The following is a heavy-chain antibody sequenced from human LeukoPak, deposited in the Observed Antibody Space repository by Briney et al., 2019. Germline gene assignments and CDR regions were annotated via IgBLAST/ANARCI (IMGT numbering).Heavy chain of an antibody. CDR1: GYTFTGYY. Sequence: ASVKVSCKASGYTFTGYYMHWVRQAPGQGLEWMGCINPNSGGTTYAQKFQGRVTMTRDTSISTAYMELSRLRSDDTAVYYCARDIGGWWGPIDYWGQGTLVTVSS. J-gene: IGHJ4*02. CDR2: INPNSGGT. V-gene: IGHV1-2*02. CDR3: ARDIGGWWGPIDY. D-gene: IGHD2-15*01.